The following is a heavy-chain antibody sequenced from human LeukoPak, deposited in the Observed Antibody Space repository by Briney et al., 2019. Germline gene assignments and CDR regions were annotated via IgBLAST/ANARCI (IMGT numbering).Heavy chain of an antibody. D-gene: IGHD2-2*01. Sequence: GGSLRLSCAASGFTFSSYGMHWVCQAPGKGLEWVAFIRYDGSNKYYADSVKGRFTISRDNSKNTLYLQMNSLRAEDTAVYYCAKDGNIVVVPAAYYYYYMDVWGKGTTVTVSS. CDR3: AKDGNIVVVPAAYYYYYMDV. CDR2: IRYDGSNK. J-gene: IGHJ6*03. CDR1: GFTFSSYG. V-gene: IGHV3-30*02.